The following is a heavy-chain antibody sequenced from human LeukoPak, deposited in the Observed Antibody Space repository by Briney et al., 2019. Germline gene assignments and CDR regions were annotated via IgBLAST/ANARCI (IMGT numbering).Heavy chain of an antibody. V-gene: IGHV4-4*07. CDR1: GGSISSDY. D-gene: IGHD1-26*01. J-gene: IGHJ3*02. CDR3: ARDRPTGATDAFDI. Sequence: KASETLSLTCTVSGGSISSDYWSWIRQPPGKGLEWIGRIYTSGSINYNPSLKSRVTMSVDTSKNQFSLKLSSVTAADTAVYYCARDRPTGATDAFDIWGQGTMVTVSS. CDR2: IYTSGSI.